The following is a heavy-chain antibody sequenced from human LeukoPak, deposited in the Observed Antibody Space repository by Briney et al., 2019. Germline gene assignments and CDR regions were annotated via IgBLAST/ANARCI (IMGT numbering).Heavy chain of an antibody. D-gene: IGHD3-9*01. CDR2: ISSSSSYT. J-gene: IGHJ5*02. V-gene: IGHV3-11*06. Sequence: GGSLRLSCAASGFTFSDYYMSWIRQAPGKGLEWVSYISSSSSYTNYADSVKGRFTTSRDNAKNSLYLQMNSLRAEDTAVYYCARVRAGYLNYVNWFDPWGQGTLVTVSS. CDR3: ARVRAGYLNYVNWFDP. CDR1: GFTFSDYY.